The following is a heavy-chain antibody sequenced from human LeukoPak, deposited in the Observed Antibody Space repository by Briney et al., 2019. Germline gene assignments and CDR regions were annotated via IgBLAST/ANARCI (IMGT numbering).Heavy chain of an antibody. J-gene: IGHJ4*02. CDR2: IYYSGST. Sequence: SQTLSLTCTVSGGSISSGGYYWGWIRQPPGKGLEWIGSIYYSGSTYASPSLKSRVTTSVDTSKNQFSPKLSSVTAADTAMYYCARTVAGKLVFDDWGQGTLVTVSS. CDR1: GGSISSGGYY. CDR3: ARTVAGKLVFDD. V-gene: IGHV4-39*07. D-gene: IGHD6-19*01.